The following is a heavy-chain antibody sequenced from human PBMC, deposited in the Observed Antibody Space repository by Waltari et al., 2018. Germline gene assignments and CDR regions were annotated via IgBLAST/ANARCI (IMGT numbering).Heavy chain of an antibody. Sequence: EVQLVESGGGLVKHGGSLRLSCAASGLTLRSYRMNWVRQAPGKGLEWVSSISSSSSYIYYADSVKGRFTISRDNAKNSLYLQMNSLRAEDTAVYYCARDAYDFWSGPHWGQGTLVTVSS. D-gene: IGHD3-3*01. CDR2: ISSSSSYI. V-gene: IGHV3-21*01. J-gene: IGHJ4*02. CDR1: GLTLRSYR. CDR3: ARDAYDFWSGPH.